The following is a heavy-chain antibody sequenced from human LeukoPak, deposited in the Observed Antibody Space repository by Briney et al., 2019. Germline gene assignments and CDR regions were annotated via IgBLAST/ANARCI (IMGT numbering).Heavy chain of an antibody. V-gene: IGHV4-34*01. CDR1: GGSFSGYY. J-gene: IGHJ4*02. D-gene: IGHD5-12*01. CDR3: ARGRGVATIGVVDY. Sequence: SETLSLTCAVYGGSFSGYYWSWIRQPPGKGLEWIGEINHSGSTNYNPSLKSRVTISVGTSKNQFSLKLSSVTAADTAVYYCARGRGVATIGVVDYWGQGTLVTVSS. CDR2: INHSGST.